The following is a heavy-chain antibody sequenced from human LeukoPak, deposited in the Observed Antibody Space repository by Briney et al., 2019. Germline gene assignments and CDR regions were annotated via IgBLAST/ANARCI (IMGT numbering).Heavy chain of an antibody. D-gene: IGHD1-7*01. CDR3: ASPARPWNYAWYYYYYYMDV. CDR2: IIPIFGTA. J-gene: IGHJ6*03. Sequence: SVKVSCKASGGTFSSYAISWVRQAPGQGLEWMGGIIPIFGTANYAQKFQGRVTITTDESTSTAYMELSSLRSEDAAVYYCASPARPWNYAWYYYYYYMDVWGKGTTVTVSS. CDR1: GGTFSSYA. V-gene: IGHV1-69*05.